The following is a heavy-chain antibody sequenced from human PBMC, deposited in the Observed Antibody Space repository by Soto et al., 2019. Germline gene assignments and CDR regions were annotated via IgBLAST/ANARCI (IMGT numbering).Heavy chain of an antibody. Sequence: EVQLVESGGGLVQPGGSLRLSCAASGFTFSSYAMYWVRQAPGKGLEYVSAISSNGGSTSYANSVKGRFTISRDNSKNTLYLQMGSLRAEDMAVYYCARGARGAVAGTYSFDYWVQGTLVTVSS. CDR1: GFTFSSYA. CDR3: ARGARGAVAGTYSFDY. CDR2: ISSNGGST. J-gene: IGHJ4*02. V-gene: IGHV3-64*01. D-gene: IGHD6-19*01.